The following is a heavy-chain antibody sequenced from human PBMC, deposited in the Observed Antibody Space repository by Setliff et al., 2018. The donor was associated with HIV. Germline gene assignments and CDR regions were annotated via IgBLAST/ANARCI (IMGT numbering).Heavy chain of an antibody. Sequence: SETLSLTCTVSGDSINNYYWSWIRQPPGKGLEWIGYVYSTGSTNSKSSLKSRVTISVDTSKNQFSLKLSSVTAADTAVYYCARRSRYYYGSGAGFDYWGQGTLVTVSS. CDR1: GDSINNYY. V-gene: IGHV4-59*01. J-gene: IGHJ4*02. CDR3: ARRSRYYYGSGAGFDY. CDR2: VYSTGST. D-gene: IGHD3-10*01.